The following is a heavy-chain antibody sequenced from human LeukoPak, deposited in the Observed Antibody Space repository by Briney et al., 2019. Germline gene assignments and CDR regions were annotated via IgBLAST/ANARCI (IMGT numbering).Heavy chain of an antibody. J-gene: IGHJ4*02. D-gene: IGHD3-22*01. V-gene: IGHV4-34*01. CDR1: GGSFSGYY. Sequence: PSETLSLTCAVYGGSFSGYYWSWIRQPPGKGLEWIGGINHSGSTYYNPSLKSRVTISADTSKNQFSLRLSSVTAADTAVYYCASYDSSGYYYRYWGQGTLVTVSS. CDR3: ASYDSSGYYYRY. CDR2: INHSGST.